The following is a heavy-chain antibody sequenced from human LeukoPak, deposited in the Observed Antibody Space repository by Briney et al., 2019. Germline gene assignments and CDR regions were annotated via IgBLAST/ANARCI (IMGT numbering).Heavy chain of an antibody. Sequence: GGSLRLSCAASGFTFSSYAMSWVRQAPGKGLEWVSAISGSGGSTYYADSVKGRFTISRDNSKNTLYLQMNSLRAEDTAVYYCAKSTSYYDSSGYYYVGDAFDIWGQGTMVTVSS. CDR1: GFTFSSYA. CDR2: ISGSGGST. J-gene: IGHJ3*02. V-gene: IGHV3-23*01. D-gene: IGHD3-22*01. CDR3: AKSTSYYDSSGYYYVGDAFDI.